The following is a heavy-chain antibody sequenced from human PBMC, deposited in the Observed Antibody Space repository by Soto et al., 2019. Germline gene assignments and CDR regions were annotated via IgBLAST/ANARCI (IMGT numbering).Heavy chain of an antibody. CDR3: ARDAQYCISTSCYCWFDP. CDR1: GGSISSYY. D-gene: IGHD2-2*01. Sequence: SETLSLTCTVSGGSISSYYWSWIRQPPGKGLEWIGYIYYSGSTYYNPSLKSRVTISVDRSKNQFSLKLSSVTAADTAVYYCARDAQYCISTSCYCWFDPWGQGTLVTVSS. V-gene: IGHV4-59*12. CDR2: IYYSGST. J-gene: IGHJ5*02.